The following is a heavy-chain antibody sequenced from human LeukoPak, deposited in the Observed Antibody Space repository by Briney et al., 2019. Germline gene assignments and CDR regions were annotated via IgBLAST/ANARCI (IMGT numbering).Heavy chain of an antibody. CDR1: GGSISSSY. J-gene: IGHJ3*02. CDR2: IYTSGST. D-gene: IGHD6-13*01. V-gene: IGHV4-4*07. Sequence: SETLSLTCTVSGGSISSSYWSWIRQPAGRGLEWIGRIYTSGSTNYNPSLKSRVTMSVDTSKNQFSLKLSSVTAADTAVYYCARTSRLAAATSAFDIWGQGTMVTVPS. CDR3: ARTSRLAAATSAFDI.